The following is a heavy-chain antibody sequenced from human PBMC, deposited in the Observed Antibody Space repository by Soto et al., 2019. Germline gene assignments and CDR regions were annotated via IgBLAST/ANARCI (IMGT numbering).Heavy chain of an antibody. CDR3: ARSISVAMDF. CDR2: IYYSGTT. J-gene: IGHJ4*02. CDR1: GGSISSSSYH. V-gene: IGHV4-39*01. D-gene: IGHD6-19*01. Sequence: QLQLQESGPGLVQPSETLSLTCTVSGGSISSSSYHWGWIRQPPGTGLEWIGSIYYSGTTYSNPSLKSRVTIAVETYNNQLSLKLRFVTDEDTAVYYCARSISVAMDFWGQGSLVTVSS.